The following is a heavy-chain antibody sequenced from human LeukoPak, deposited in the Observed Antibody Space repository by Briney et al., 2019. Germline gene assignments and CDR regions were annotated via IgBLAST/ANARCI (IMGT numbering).Heavy chain of an antibody. D-gene: IGHD1-26*01. CDR1: GFTFSSYS. CDR2: INNNGGST. V-gene: IGHV3-64D*06. Sequence: PGGSLRLSCVASGFTFSSYSMDWVRQAPGKGPEYVSGINNNGGSTQYADSVKGRFTISRDNSKNTVYLQMSSLRPEDTAVYYCVKAKVGATFDSWGQGTLVTVSS. J-gene: IGHJ4*02. CDR3: VKAKVGATFDS.